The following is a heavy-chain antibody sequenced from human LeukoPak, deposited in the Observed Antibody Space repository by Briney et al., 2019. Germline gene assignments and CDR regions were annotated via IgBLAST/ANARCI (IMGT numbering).Heavy chain of an antibody. CDR1: GFTFSSHA. CDR3: ARGVDGSYGDAFDI. CDR2: ISSNGGST. J-gene: IGHJ3*02. V-gene: IGHV3-64*02. D-gene: IGHD1-26*01. Sequence: GGSLRLSCAASGFTFSSHAMYWVRQAPGKGLEFVSVISSNGGSTYYADSVKGRFAIPRDNSKNTLYLQMGSLRPEDMAVYYCARGVDGSYGDAFDIWGQGTMVTVSS.